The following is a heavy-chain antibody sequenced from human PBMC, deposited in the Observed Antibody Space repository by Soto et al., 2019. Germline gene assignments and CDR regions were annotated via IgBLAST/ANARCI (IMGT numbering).Heavy chain of an antibody. Sequence: GGSLRLSCAASGFTFSSYAMHWVRQAPGKGLEWVAVISYDGSNKYYADSVKGRFTISRDNSKNTLYLQMNSLRAEDTAVYYCARGSSGWYWNYGMDVWGQGTTVTVSS. V-gene: IGHV3-30-3*01. CDR1: GFTFSSYA. J-gene: IGHJ6*02. CDR3: ARGSSGWYWNYGMDV. D-gene: IGHD6-19*01. CDR2: ISYDGSNK.